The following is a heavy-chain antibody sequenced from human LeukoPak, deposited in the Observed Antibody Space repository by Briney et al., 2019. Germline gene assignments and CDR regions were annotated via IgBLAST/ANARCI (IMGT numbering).Heavy chain of an antibody. Sequence: GGSLRLSCAASGFTFSSYSMNWVRQAPGKGLEWVSSIIISSSYIYYADSVKGRFTISRDNAKNSLYLQMNSLRAEDTAVYYCARRISGTVVTRGTDNWFDPWGQGTLVTVSS. CDR2: IIISSSYI. CDR3: ARRISGTVVTRGTDNWFDP. V-gene: IGHV3-21*01. CDR1: GFTFSSYS. D-gene: IGHD4-23*01. J-gene: IGHJ5*02.